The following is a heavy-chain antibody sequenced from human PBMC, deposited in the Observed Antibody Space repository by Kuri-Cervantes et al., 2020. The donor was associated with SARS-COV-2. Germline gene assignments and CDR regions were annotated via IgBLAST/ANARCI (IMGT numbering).Heavy chain of an antibody. CDR1: GGSFSSYA. Sequence: SVKVSCKASGGSFSSYAISWVRQAPGQGLEWMGGIIPVLGTANYAQRFQDRVAITADESTSTAYMELSSLRSEDTAVYHSALGYWGSGYPRYYYYMDVWGKGTTVTVSS. V-gene: IGHV1-69*13. D-gene: IGHD3-22*01. CDR2: IIPVLGTA. J-gene: IGHJ6*03. CDR3: ALGYWGSGYPRYYYYMDV.